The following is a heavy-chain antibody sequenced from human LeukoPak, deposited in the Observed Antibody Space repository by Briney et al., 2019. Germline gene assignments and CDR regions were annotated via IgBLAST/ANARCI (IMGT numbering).Heavy chain of an antibody. V-gene: IGHV2-5*02. CDR3: AGGSGRTFDY. D-gene: IGHD3-10*01. CDR1: GFSLSTSGVG. Sequence: SGPTLVNPTQTLTLTCTFSGFSLSTSGVGVGWIRQTQGKALEWLALIYGDDDKRYSPSLESRLTLTKDTSRNQVVLKMTNMDPVDTATYYCAGGSGRTFDYWGQGTLVTVSS. CDR2: IYGDDDK. J-gene: IGHJ4*02.